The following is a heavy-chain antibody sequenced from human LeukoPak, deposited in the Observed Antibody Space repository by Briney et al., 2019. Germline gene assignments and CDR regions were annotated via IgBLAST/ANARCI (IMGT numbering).Heavy chain of an antibody. CDR2: IHSGGTT. Sequence: GGSLRLSCAASGFTVSNNYTSWVRQAPGKGLEWVSVIHSGGTTNHADSVQGRFTISRDNSKTTVYLHMNSLRAEDTAVYYCARDSDSGYGPFASWGQGTLVTVSS. D-gene: IGHD5-12*01. CDR1: GFTVSNNY. J-gene: IGHJ4*02. V-gene: IGHV3-53*01. CDR3: ARDSDSGYGPFAS.